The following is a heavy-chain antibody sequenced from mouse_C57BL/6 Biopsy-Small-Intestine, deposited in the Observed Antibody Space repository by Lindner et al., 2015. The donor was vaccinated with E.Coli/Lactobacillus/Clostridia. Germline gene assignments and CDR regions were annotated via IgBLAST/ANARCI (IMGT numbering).Heavy chain of an antibody. Sequence: SVKVSCKGSGYTFNNYDTTWVRHAPGQGLEWMGRITAYNANTNYAQKLQGRVTMTRDTSTSTAYMELRSLRSDDTAIYYCAREGGYTYYLDYWGQGSLVTVSS. J-gene: IGHJ4*01. D-gene: IGHD1-1*01. CDR2: ITAYNANT. V-gene: IGHV1-79*01. CDR1: GYTFNNYD. CDR3: AREGGYTYYLDY.